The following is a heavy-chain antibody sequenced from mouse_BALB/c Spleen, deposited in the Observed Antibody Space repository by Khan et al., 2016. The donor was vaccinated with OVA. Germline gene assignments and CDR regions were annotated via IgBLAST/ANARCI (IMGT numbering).Heavy chain of an antibody. V-gene: IGHV1-52*01. Sequence: QVQLKQSGAELVRPGASVKLSCEASGYTFTSYWMNWVKQSPEQGLEWIGRIDPYDSETHYNQNFKDKAILTVDKSSSTAYMQLSSLTSEDSAVYYSARTPFAYWGQGTLVTVSA. J-gene: IGHJ3*01. CDR1: GYTFTSYW. CDR3: ARTPFAY. CDR2: IDPYDSET.